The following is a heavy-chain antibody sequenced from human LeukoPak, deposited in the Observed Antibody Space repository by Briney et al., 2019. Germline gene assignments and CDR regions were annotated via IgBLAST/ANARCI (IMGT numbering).Heavy chain of an antibody. Sequence: ASVKVSCKASGYTFTSYDINWVRQATGQGLEWMGWMNPNSGNTGYAQKFQGRVTITRNTSISTAYMELSSLRSEDTAVYYCARGEYDSSGYALLFDYWGQGTLVTVSS. D-gene: IGHD3-22*01. V-gene: IGHV1-8*03. CDR2: MNPNSGNT. J-gene: IGHJ4*02. CDR1: GYTFTSYD. CDR3: ARGEYDSSGYALLFDY.